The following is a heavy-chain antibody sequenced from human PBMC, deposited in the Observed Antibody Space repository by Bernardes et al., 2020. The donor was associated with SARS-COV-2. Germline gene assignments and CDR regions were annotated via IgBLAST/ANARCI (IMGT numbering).Heavy chain of an antibody. Sequence: ASVKVSCKASGYIFTSFAFSWVRQAPGQGLEWMGWISAYSDNINYAQKFQGRVTMSTDTSTGIAYMELRSLRSDDTAVYYCARSRPNIVSTDYWGQGTLVTVSS. CDR2: ISAYSDNI. D-gene: IGHD5-12*01. V-gene: IGHV1-18*01. CDR3: ARSRPNIVSTDY. CDR1: GYIFTSFA. J-gene: IGHJ4*02.